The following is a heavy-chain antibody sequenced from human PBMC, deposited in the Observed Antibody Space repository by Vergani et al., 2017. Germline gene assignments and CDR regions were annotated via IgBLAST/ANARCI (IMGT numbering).Heavy chain of an antibody. V-gene: IGHV5-51*01. CDR1: GYSFTSYW. CDR3: ARVLITKDYYYGMDV. J-gene: IGHJ6*02. CDR2: IYPGDSDT. Sequence: EVQLVQSGAAVKKPGESLKISCKGSGYSFTSYWIGWVRQMPGKGLEWMGIIYPGDSDTRYSPSFQGQVTISADKSISTAYLQWSSLKASDTAMYYCARVLITKDYYYGMDVWGQGTTVTVSS.